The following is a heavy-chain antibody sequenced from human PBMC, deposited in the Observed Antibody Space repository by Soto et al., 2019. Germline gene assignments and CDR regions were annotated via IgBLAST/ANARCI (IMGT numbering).Heavy chain of an antibody. CDR1: GFTFRWKT. CDR2: IAPDGSQI. V-gene: IGHV3-30-3*01. CDR3: ARDQSSVAGPLPVDY. J-gene: IGHJ4*02. D-gene: IGHD6-19*01. Sequence: GGSLILSCAASGFTFRWKTMYWVRQAPGKGLEWVALIAPDGSQIYYADSVKGRFTISRDNFKNTVYLQMNSLRAEDTAVYYCARDQSSVAGPLPVDYWGQGTLVTVSS.